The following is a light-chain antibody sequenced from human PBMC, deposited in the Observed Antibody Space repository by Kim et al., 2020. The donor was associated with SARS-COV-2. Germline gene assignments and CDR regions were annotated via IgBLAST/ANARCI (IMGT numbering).Light chain of an antibody. Sequence: APGKTARITGGGNNIGGKSVHWYQQKPGQAPVLVIYYDSDRPSGIPERFSGSNSGNTATLTISRVEAGDEADYYCQVWDSSSDHPVFGGGTQLTVL. V-gene: IGLV3-21*04. CDR1: NIGGKS. J-gene: IGLJ2*01. CDR3: QVWDSSSDHPV. CDR2: YDS.